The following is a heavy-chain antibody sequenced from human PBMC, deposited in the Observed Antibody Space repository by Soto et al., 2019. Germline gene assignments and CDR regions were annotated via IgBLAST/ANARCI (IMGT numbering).Heavy chain of an antibody. D-gene: IGHD3-10*01. J-gene: IGHJ6*03. CDR3: ARDLRGDYMDV. Sequence: VSLRLWWAASGGTCVSYSVNWVRQAPGKGLEWVSSISSSSSYIYYADSVKGRFTISRDNAKNSLYLQMNSLRAEDTAVYYCARDLRGDYMDVWGKGTTVTVSS. CDR1: GGTCVSYS. CDR2: ISSSSSYI. V-gene: IGHV3-21*01.